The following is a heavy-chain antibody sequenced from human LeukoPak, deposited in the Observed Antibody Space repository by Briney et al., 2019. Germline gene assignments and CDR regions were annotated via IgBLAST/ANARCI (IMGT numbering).Heavy chain of an antibody. CDR1: VSTFSSYA. Sequence: SVKVSCKSSVSTFSSYAISWVRQAPGQGLEWMGGIIPISATPTYAQNFRDRITITADESTSTTYMHLSSLRFDDTAVYYCASRGEQWQPEGPRFDFWGHGTLVTVSS. CDR3: ASRGEQWQPEGPRFDF. CDR2: IIPISATP. V-gene: IGHV1-69*01. J-gene: IGHJ4*01. D-gene: IGHD6-19*01.